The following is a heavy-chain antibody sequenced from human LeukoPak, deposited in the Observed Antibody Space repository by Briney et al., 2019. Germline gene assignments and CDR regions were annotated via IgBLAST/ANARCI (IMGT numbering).Heavy chain of an antibody. D-gene: IGHD6-19*01. CDR2: INPSSGGT. J-gene: IGHJ5*02. CDR3: AREKLAVAGGNWFDP. CDR1: GYTFTDYY. Sequence: ASVKVSCKASGYTFTDYYIHWVRQAPGQGLEWMGWINPSSGGTAYAQKFQGRVTMTRDTSISTAYMELSRLRSDDTAVYYCAREKLAVAGGNWFDPWGQGTLVTVSS. V-gene: IGHV1-2*02.